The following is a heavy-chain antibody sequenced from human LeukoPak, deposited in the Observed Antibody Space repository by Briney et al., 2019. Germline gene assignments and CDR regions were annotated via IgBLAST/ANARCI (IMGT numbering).Heavy chain of an antibody. V-gene: IGHV3-30-3*01. CDR1: GFTFSSYA. D-gene: IGHD2/OR15-2a*01. Sequence: PGGSLRLSCAASGFTFSSYAMHWVRQAPGKGLEWVAVISYDGSNKYYADSVKGRFTISRDNGKNTLYLQMNSLRAEDTAVYYCASYLTSIPSGMDVWGQGTTVTVSS. CDR2: ISYDGSNK. J-gene: IGHJ6*02. CDR3: ASYLTSIPSGMDV.